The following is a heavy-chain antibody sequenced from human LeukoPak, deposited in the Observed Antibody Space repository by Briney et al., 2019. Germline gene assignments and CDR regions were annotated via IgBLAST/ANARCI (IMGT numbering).Heavy chain of an antibody. D-gene: IGHD3/OR15-3a*01. CDR3: AKMIALWFFA. CDR1: GFTFSSYG. Sequence: GGSLRLSCAASGFTFSSYGMHWVRQAPGKGLEWVAVIWYDGSNKYYADSVKGRFTISRDNSKDTLYLQMNSLRAEDTAVYYCAKMIALWFFAWGQGTLVTVSS. CDR2: IWYDGSNK. J-gene: IGHJ5*02. V-gene: IGHV3-33*06.